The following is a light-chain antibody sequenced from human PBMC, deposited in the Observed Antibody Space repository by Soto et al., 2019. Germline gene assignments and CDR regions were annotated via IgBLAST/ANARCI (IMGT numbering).Light chain of an antibody. V-gene: IGLV2-18*02. CDR2: EVR. Sequence: QSALTQPPSVSGSPGQSVTISCTGTSSDVGRYDRVSWYQQPPGTAPKLIIYEVRNRPSGVPDRFSGSKSGNTASLTISGLQAEDEADYHCSSFTSSETRVFGGGTKLNVL. CDR3: SSFTSSETRV. J-gene: IGLJ3*02. CDR1: SSDVGRYDR.